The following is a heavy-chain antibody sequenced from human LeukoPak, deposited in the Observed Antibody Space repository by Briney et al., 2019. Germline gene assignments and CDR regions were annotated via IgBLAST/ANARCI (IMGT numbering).Heavy chain of an antibody. CDR3: ARRDLHANDY. Sequence: GGSLRLSCAASGLTFSSYWMSWVRQAPGKGLEWVANIKQDGSEKYYVDSVKGRFTISRDNAKNSLYLQMNSLRTEDTAVYYCARRDLHANDYWGQGTLVTVSS. CDR2: IKQDGSEK. J-gene: IGHJ4*02. D-gene: IGHD5-24*01. CDR1: GLTFSSYW. V-gene: IGHV3-7*01.